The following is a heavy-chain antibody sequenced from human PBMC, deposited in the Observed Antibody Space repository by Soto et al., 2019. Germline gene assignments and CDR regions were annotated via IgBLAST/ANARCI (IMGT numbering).Heavy chain of an antibody. Sequence: PGGSLRLSCAASGFTFSSYGMHWVRQAPGKGLEWVAVISYDGSNKYYADSVKGRFTISRDNSKNTLYLQMNSLRAEDTAVYYCAKDTYDSSGYCDYWGQGTLVTVSS. V-gene: IGHV3-30*18. CDR3: AKDTYDSSGYCDY. J-gene: IGHJ4*02. CDR2: ISYDGSNK. CDR1: GFTFSSYG. D-gene: IGHD3-22*01.